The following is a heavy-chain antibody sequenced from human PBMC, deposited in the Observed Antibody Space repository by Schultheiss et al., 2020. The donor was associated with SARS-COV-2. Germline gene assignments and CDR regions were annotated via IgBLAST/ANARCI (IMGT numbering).Heavy chain of an antibody. D-gene: IGHD6-19*01. CDR1: GFTFSSYW. J-gene: IGHJ4*02. V-gene: IGHV3-74*01. CDR2: INSDGSST. CDR3: ARAFFSSGSHEVDY. Sequence: GGSLRLSCAASGFTFSSYWMHWVRQAPGKGLVWVSRINSDGSSTSYADSVKGRFTISRDNAKNSLYLQMNSLRAEDTAVYYCARAFFSSGSHEVDYWGQGTLVTVSS.